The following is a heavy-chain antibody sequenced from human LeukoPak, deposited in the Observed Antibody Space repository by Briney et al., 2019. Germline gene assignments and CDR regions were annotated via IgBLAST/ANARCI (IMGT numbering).Heavy chain of an antibody. V-gene: IGHV5-51*01. J-gene: IGHJ4*02. CDR3: ATRGRYSGYDLGY. Sequence: GESLQISCKGSGYRFTGHWIGWVRQMPGKGLEWMGIIYPGDSDTRYSPSFQGQVTISADKSISTAYLQWSSLKASDTAMYYCATRGRYSGYDLGYWGQGTLVTVSS. CDR1: GYRFTGHW. D-gene: IGHD5-12*01. CDR2: IYPGDSDT.